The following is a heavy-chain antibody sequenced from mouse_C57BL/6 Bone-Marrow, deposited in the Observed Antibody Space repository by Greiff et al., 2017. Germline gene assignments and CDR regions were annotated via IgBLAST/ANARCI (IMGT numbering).Heavy chain of an antibody. J-gene: IGHJ3*01. CDR1: GYSFTSYY. D-gene: IGHD3-3*01. V-gene: IGHV1-66*01. Sequence: VQLQQSGPELVKPGASVKISCKASGYSFTSYYIHWVKQRPGQGLEWIGWIYPGSGNTKYNEKFKGKATLTADTSSSTAYMQLSSLTSEDSAVYYCARGGDWPWFAYWGQGTLVTVSA. CDR3: ARGGDWPWFAY. CDR2: IYPGSGNT.